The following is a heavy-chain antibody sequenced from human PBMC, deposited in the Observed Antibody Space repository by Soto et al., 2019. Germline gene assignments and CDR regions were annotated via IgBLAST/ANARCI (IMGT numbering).Heavy chain of an antibody. CDR3: ARDLRTLYGMDV. V-gene: IGHV3-53*01. Sequence: EVQLVESGGGLIQPGGSLRLSCAASGFTVSSNYMSWVRQATGKGREWVSVIYSGDTTYYADSVKGRFTISRAHSKNTLYLQMNSLRAEDTAVYYCARDLRTLYGMDVWGQGTTVTVSS. J-gene: IGHJ6*02. CDR1: GFTVSSNY. CDR2: IYSGDTT.